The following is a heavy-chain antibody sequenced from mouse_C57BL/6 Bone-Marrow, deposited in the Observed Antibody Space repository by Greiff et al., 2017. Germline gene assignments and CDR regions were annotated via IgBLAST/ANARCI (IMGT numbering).Heavy chain of an antibody. CDR1: GYAFTNYL. J-gene: IGHJ2*01. D-gene: IGHD2-1*01. CDR3: ARQGYGNYAYFDY. CDR2: INPGSGGT. Sequence: VQLQQSGAELVRPGTSVKVSCKASGYAFTNYLIEWVKQRPGQGLEWIGVINPGSGGTNYNEKFKGKATLTADKSSSTAYMQISSLTSEDSAVYFCARQGYGNYAYFDYWGQGTTLTVSS. V-gene: IGHV1-54*01.